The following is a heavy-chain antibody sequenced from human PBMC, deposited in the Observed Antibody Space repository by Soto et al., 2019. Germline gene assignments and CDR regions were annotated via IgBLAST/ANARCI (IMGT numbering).Heavy chain of an antibody. V-gene: IGHV3-11*01. CDR1: GFTLSDYY. CDR3: ARVGPPLDS. CDR2: ISSSGSTI. J-gene: IGHJ4*02. Sequence: QVQLVESGGGLVKPGGSLRLSCAASGFTLSDYYMSWIRQAPGKGLEWVSYISSSGSTIYCAASMKGRFTISRDNAKNSLYLQMNSLTAADTAVNSFARVGPPLDSWCPGTLVSVSS.